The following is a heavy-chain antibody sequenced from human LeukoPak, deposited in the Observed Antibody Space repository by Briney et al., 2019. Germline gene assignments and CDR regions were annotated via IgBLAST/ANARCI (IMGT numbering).Heavy chain of an antibody. CDR2: IYYSGST. Sequence: SETLSLTCTVSGASISGYYWNWIRQPPGKGLEWIGYIYYSGSTKYNPSLESRVTISVDTSKNQFSLKMSSVTAADTAVYYCARWSSGYYVFDYWGQGSLVTVSS. CDR1: GASISGYY. CDR3: ARWSSGYYVFDY. V-gene: IGHV4-59*08. J-gene: IGHJ4*02. D-gene: IGHD3-22*01.